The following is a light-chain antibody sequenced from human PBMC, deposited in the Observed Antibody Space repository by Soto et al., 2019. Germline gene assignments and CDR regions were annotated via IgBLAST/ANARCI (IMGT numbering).Light chain of an antibody. V-gene: IGLV2-8*01. CDR2: EVN. J-gene: IGLJ1*01. Sequence: QSVLTQPPSASGSPGQSVTISCTGTSSDVGGYNYVSWYQQNPGKVPKLMIYEVNKRPSGVPDRFSGSKSGNTASLTVSGLQAEDEADYYCTSYAGGNNVFGTGTKVTVI. CDR3: TSYAGGNNV. CDR1: SSDVGGYNY.